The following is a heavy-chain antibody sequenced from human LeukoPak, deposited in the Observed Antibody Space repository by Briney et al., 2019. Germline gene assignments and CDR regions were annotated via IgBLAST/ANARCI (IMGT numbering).Heavy chain of an antibody. V-gene: IGHV4-34*01. CDR2: INHSGST. Sequence: PSETLSLTCAVYGGSFSGYYWSWIRQPPGKGLEWIGEINHSGSTNYNPSLKSRVTISVDTSKNQFSLKLSSVTAADTAVYYCARGLKYYGSGSYWHVFDYWGQGTLVTVSS. J-gene: IGHJ4*02. D-gene: IGHD3-10*01. CDR3: ARGLKYYGSGSYWHVFDY. CDR1: GGSFSGYY.